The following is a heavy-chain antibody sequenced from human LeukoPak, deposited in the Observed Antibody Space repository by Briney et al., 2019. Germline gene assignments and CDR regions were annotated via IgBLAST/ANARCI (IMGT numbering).Heavy chain of an antibody. CDR2: IIPIFGTA. CDR3: ARADDSSGSEDAFDI. J-gene: IGHJ3*02. Sequence: GSSVKVSCKASGGTFSSYAISWVRQAPGQGLEWMGGIIPIFGTANYAQKFQGRVTITADESTSTAYMELSSLRSEDTAVYYCARADDSSGSEDAFDIWGQGTMVTVSS. V-gene: IGHV1-69*01. CDR1: GGTFSSYA. D-gene: IGHD3-22*01.